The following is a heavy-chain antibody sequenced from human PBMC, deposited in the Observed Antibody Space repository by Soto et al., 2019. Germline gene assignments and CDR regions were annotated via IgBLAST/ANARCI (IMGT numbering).Heavy chain of an antibody. J-gene: IGHJ5*02. CDR2: INHSGST. Sequence: SETLSLTCAVYGGSFSGYYWSWIRQPPGKGLEWIGEINHSGSTNYNPSLKSRVTISVDTSKNQFSLKLSSVTAADTAVYYCARGAPPNYDILTGYYRGEDNWFDPWGQGTPVTVSS. CDR1: GGSFSGYY. V-gene: IGHV4-34*01. D-gene: IGHD3-9*01. CDR3: ARGAPPNYDILTGYYRGEDNWFDP.